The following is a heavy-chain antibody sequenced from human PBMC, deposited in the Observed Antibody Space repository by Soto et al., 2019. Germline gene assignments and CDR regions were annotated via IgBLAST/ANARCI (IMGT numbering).Heavy chain of an antibody. J-gene: IGHJ4*02. CDR1: GGPIKTGDYY. CDR2: VFYSGAT. V-gene: IGHV4-30-4*01. CDR3: ARAGFSYGHLIF. Sequence: SETLSLTCNVSGGPIKTGDYYWNWIRQPPGKGLEWIGYVFYSGATNYSPSLKSRAAISMDTSKNQFSLSLTSVTAADTAVYYCARAGFSYGHLIFWGPGIRVTVSS. D-gene: IGHD3-10*01.